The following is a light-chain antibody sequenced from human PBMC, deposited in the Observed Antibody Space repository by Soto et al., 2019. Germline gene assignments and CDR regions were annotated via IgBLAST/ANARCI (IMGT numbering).Light chain of an antibody. CDR3: KQYETFSGT. CDR2: DAS. J-gene: IGKJ1*01. Sequence: DIQMTQSPSTLSASVGDRVTITCRASQSISSWLAWYQQKPGKAPKLLIYDASSLESGVPSRFSGSGSGTEFTLTIRSLQTDDFATYYCKQYETFSGTFGPGTKVDIK. CDR1: QSISSW. V-gene: IGKV1-5*01.